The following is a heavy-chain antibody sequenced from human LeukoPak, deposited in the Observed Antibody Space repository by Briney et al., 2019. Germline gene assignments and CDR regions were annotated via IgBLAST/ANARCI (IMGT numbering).Heavy chain of an antibody. CDR1: GFTFSSYW. J-gene: IGHJ4*02. CDR3: AREVGPLYFDY. Sequence: PGGSLRLSCAASGFTFSSYWMTWVRQAPGKGLEWVANVNQDGSEKYYVDSVKGRFTISRDNAKNSLYLQMNSLRAEDTAVYYCAREVGPLYFDYWGQGTPVTVSS. CDR2: VNQDGSEK. D-gene: IGHD1-26*01. V-gene: IGHV3-7*05.